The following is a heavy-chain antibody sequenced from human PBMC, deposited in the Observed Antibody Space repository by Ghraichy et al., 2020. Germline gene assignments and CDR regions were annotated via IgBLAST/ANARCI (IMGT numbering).Heavy chain of an antibody. CDR3: VTDTPFGTETAGGVADY. D-gene: IGHD5-18*01. CDR1: GFSFSSYG. J-gene: IGHJ4*02. Sequence: GGSLRLSCEASGFSFSSYGMHWVRQTPGKGPEWLAFIPYDGYFKFYADSVKGRLTISRDNANHTLYLQLSSLRAEDTAVYYCVTDTPFGTETAGGVADYWGQGTLVTVSS. V-gene: IGHV3-30*02. CDR2: IPYDGYFK.